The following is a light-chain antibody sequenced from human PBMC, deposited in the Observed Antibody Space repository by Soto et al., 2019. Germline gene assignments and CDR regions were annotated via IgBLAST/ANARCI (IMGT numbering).Light chain of an antibody. CDR3: QQYGSSRA. V-gene: IGKV3-20*01. CDR2: GAS. CDR1: QSFSSSY. Sequence: EIVLTQSPGTLSLPPGERATLSCRASQSFSSSYLAWYQQKPGQAPRLLIYGASSRATGIPDRFSGSGSGTDFTLTISRLEPEDFAVYYCQQYGSSRAFGQGTKVEIK. J-gene: IGKJ1*01.